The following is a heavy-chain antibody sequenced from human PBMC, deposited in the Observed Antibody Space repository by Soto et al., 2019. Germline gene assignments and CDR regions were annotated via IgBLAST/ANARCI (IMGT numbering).Heavy chain of an antibody. CDR3: ARAGNCTSTTCFSGWLDP. CDR2: INTDNGKT. D-gene: IGHD2-2*01. J-gene: IGHJ5*02. Sequence: QVQLVQSGAEVKKPGASVKVSCKASGYTFTNYSMHWVRQAPGQRLEWMGWINTDNGKTRDSQRFQDRDNLTRDTSANTAYMELRSMTYEDTAVYYCARAGNCTSTTCFSGWLDPWGQGTLVTVSS. V-gene: IGHV1-3*04. CDR1: GYTFTNYS.